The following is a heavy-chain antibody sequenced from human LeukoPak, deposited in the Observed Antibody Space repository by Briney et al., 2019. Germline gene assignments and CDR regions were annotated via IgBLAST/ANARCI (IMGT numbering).Heavy chain of an antibody. V-gene: IGHV3-74*01. CDR2: ITSDGSST. J-gene: IGHJ3*02. CDR3: ARGNGHASDI. D-gene: IGHD2-8*01. Sequence: VLVSLITSDGSSTSYADSVKGRFTISRDNAKNTLYLQMNSLRAEDRAVYYCARGNGHASDIWGQGTMVTVSS.